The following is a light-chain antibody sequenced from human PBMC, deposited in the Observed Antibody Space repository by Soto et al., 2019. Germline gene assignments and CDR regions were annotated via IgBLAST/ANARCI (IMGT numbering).Light chain of an antibody. CDR3: SSFTSSSTLVV. V-gene: IGLV2-14*03. J-gene: IGLJ2*01. CDR1: SSDVGGYNY. Sequence: QSVLTQPASVSGSPGQSITISCTGTSSDVGGYNYVSWYQQHPGKAPKVMIYDVNNRPSGVSNRFSGSKSGNTASLTISGLQAEDEADYYCSSFTSSSTLVVFGGGTKLTVL. CDR2: DVN.